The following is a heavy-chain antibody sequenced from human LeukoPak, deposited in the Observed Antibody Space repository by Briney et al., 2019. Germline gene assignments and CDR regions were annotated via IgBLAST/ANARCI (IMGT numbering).Heavy chain of an antibody. V-gene: IGHV1-3*01. CDR3: VRDDCAADACYPGGY. Sequence: ASVKVSCKASGYTFPNYVVHWVRQAPGQRPEWMGYINAGNGDTKYSKNFQDRVTITRDTSASTAYMEVSSLTSEDTALYSCVRDDCAADACYPGGYLGQGTLVTVSS. D-gene: IGHD2-21*02. CDR2: INAGNGDT. J-gene: IGHJ4*02. CDR1: GYTFPNYV.